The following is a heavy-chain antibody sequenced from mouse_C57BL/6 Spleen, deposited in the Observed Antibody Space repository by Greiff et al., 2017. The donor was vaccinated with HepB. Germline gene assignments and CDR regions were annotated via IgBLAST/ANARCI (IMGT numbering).Heavy chain of an antibody. Sequence: QVQLQQSGPELVKPGASVKISCKASGYAFSSSWMNWVKQRPGKGLEWIGRIYPGDGDTNYNGKFKGKATLTADKSSSTAYMQLSSLTSEDSAVYFCARSSDGYDWFAYWGQGTLVTVSA. CDR3: ARSSDGYDWFAY. CDR1: GYAFSSSW. CDR2: IYPGDGDT. D-gene: IGHD2-2*01. V-gene: IGHV1-82*01. J-gene: IGHJ3*01.